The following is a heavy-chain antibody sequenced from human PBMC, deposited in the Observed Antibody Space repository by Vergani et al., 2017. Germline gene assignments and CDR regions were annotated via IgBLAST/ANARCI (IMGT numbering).Heavy chain of an antibody. CDR1: GFTFSSYW. CDR3: ARDLLPNYDFWSGYSHAYYYYYGMDV. Sequence: EVQLVESGGCLVQPGGSLRLSCAASGFTFSSYWMHWVRQAPGKGLVWVSRINSDGSSTSYADSVKGRFTISRDNAKNTLYLQMNSLRAEDTAVYYCARDLLPNYDFWSGYSHAYYYYYGMDVWGQGTTVTVSS. V-gene: IGHV3-74*01. J-gene: IGHJ6*02. D-gene: IGHD3-3*01. CDR2: INSDGSST.